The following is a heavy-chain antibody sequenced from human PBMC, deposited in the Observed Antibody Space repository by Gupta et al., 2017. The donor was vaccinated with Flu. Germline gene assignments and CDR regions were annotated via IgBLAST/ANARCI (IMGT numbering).Heavy chain of an antibody. CDR2: ISGSGITT. D-gene: IGHD3-22*01. CDR3: AKDTSGGFYDDSGYRPDTFDI. V-gene: IGHV3-23*01. Sequence: EVQLLESGGGLIQPGGSLRLSCAASGFTFSNYAMSWVRQAPGKGLEWVSVISGSGITTFYSDSVKGRSTISRDNSKNTLFLQMNSLRAEDTALYYCAKDTSGGFYDDSGYRPDTFDIWGQGTMVAVSS. CDR1: GFTFSNYA. J-gene: IGHJ3*02.